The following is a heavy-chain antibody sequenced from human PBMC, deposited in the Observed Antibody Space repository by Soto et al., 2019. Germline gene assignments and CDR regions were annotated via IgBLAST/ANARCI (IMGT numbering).Heavy chain of an antibody. D-gene: IGHD3-3*01. V-gene: IGHV4-31*02. CDR2: IYYSGST. CDR3: AGLRFLEWLLYDY. J-gene: IGHJ4*02. CDR1: GGSISSGGYY. Sequence: PSDTLSLTWTVSGGSISSGGYYWSWIRQHPGKGLEWIGYIYYSGSTYYNPSLKSRVTISVDTSKNQFSLKLSSVTAADTAVYYCAGLRFLEWLLYDYWGQGTLVTVSS.